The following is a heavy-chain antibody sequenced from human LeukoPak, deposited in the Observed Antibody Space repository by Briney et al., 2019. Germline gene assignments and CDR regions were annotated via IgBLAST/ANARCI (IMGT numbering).Heavy chain of an antibody. D-gene: IGHD5-18*01. Sequence: GRSLRLSCAVSGFTVSSKYMSWVRQAPGKGLEWVSVIYSGGSIYYADSVKGRFSISRDNSKNTLYLQMNSLRAEDTAVYYCAKDVGYSHGYSFDYWGQGTQVTVSS. CDR2: IYSGGSI. CDR1: GFTVSSKY. CDR3: AKDVGYSHGYSFDY. J-gene: IGHJ4*02. V-gene: IGHV3-66*01.